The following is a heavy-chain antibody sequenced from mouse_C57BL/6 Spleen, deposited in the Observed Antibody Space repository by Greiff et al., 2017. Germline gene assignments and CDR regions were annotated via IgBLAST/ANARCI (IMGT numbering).Heavy chain of an antibody. Sequence: QVQLQQSGAELVRPGASVTLSCKASGYTFTDYEMHWVKQTPVHGLEWIGAIDPETGGTAYNQKFKGKAILTADKSSSTAYMELRSLTSEDSAVYYCTREGIYYEGDWGQGTLVTVSA. J-gene: IGHJ3*01. CDR3: TREGIYYEGD. V-gene: IGHV1-15*01. CDR2: IDPETGGT. CDR1: GYTFTDYE. D-gene: IGHD1-1*01.